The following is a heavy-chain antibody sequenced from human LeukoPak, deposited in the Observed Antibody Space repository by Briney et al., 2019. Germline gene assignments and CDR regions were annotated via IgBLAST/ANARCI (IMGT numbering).Heavy chain of an antibody. J-gene: IGHJ6*02. D-gene: IGHD3-10*01. CDR1: GFTFCSYG. Sequence: GGSLRLSCAASGFTFCSYGMHWVRQAPGKGLEWVAVISYDGSNKYYADSVKGRFTISRDNSKNTLYLQMNSLRAEDTAVYYCAKAPRLWFGELSGIYYYGMDVWGQGTTVTVSS. V-gene: IGHV3-30*18. CDR3: AKAPRLWFGELSGIYYYGMDV. CDR2: ISYDGSNK.